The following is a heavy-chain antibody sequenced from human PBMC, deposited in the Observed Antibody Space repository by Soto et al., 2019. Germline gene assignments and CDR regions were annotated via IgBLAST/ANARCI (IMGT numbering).Heavy chain of an antibody. J-gene: IGHJ4*02. V-gene: IGHV4-59*08. D-gene: IGHD5-18*01. CDR2: IYYSGST. CDR3: ARHRYSYGVYYFDY. CDR1: GGSISNYY. Sequence: QVQLQESGPGLVKPSETLSLTCTVSGGSISNYYWSWIRQPPGKGLEWIGYIYYSGSTNYNPSLTSRVTISVDTSKNQFSLKLSSVPAADTAVYYCARHRYSYGVYYFDYWGQGTLVTVSS.